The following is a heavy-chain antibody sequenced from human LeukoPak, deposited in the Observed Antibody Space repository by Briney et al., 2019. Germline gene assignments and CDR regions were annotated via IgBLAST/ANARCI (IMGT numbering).Heavy chain of an antibody. V-gene: IGHV3-11*04. Sequence: GGSLRLSCAASGFTFSDYYMSWIRQAPGKGLEWVSAISGSGGSTYYADSVKGRFTISRDNAKNSLYLQMNSLRADDTAVYYCARVGGIGLDYWGQGTLVSVSS. CDR1: GFTFSDYY. D-gene: IGHD3-10*01. CDR2: ISGSGGST. J-gene: IGHJ4*02. CDR3: ARVGGIGLDY.